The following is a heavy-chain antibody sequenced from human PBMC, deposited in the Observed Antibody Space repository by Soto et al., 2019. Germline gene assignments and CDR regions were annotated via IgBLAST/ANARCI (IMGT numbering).Heavy chain of an antibody. Sequence: VQLEESGGGSVQPGRSLRLSCVASGFNFDDHAMHWVRQDPGRGLEWVAGISWNSGKIAYADSVKCRFTISRDNAKSSLYLQMNSLSGDDSALYYCAKDKSNEELSVYYYNGLDVWGQGTAVTVSS. V-gene: IGHV3-9*01. CDR3: AKDKSNEELSVYYYNGLDV. CDR2: ISWNSGKI. D-gene: IGHD3-16*02. J-gene: IGHJ6*02. CDR1: GFNFDDHA.